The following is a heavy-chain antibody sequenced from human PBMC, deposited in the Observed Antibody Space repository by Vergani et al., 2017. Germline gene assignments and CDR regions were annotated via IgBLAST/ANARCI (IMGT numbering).Heavy chain of an antibody. CDR1: GFTFSSYE. J-gene: IGHJ6*02. V-gene: IGHV3-48*03. D-gene: IGHD6-13*01. Sequence: EVQLVESGGGLVQPGGSLRLSCAASGFTFSSYEMNWVRQAPGKGLEWVSYISSSGSTIYYADSVKGRFTISRDNAKNSLYLQMNSLRAEDTAVYYCAREPGIAAAGKNYYYYGMDVWGQGP. CDR2: ISSSGSTI. CDR3: AREPGIAAAGKNYYYYGMDV.